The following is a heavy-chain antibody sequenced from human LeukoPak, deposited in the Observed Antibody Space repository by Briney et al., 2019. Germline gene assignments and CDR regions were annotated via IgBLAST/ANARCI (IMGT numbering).Heavy chain of an antibody. CDR2: INGTSGST. V-gene: IGHV3-23*01. CDR3: AKLGSGWSYLDY. CDR1: GFPFSSYA. J-gene: IGHJ4*02. D-gene: IGHD6-13*01. Sequence: GGSLRLSCAASGFPFSSYAMSWVRQAPGKGLEWVSAINGTSGSTYYADSVKGRFSIYTDNSRNTLYLHMNSLRAEDTAIYYCAKLGSGWSYLDYWGQGSLATVSS.